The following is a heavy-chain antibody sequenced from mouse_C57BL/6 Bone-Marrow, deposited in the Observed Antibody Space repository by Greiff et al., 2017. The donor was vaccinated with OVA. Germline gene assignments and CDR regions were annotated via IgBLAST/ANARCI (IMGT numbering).Heavy chain of an antibody. D-gene: IGHD1-1*01. Sequence: VQLQQSGAELARPGASVKLSCKASGYTFTSYGISWVKQRTGQGLEWIGEIYPRSGNTYYNEKFKGKATLTADKSSSTAYMELRSLTSEDSAVYFCARGGLYYGSSYWYFDVWGTGTTVTVSS. CDR1: GYTFTSYG. CDR3: ARGGLYYGSSYWYFDV. V-gene: IGHV1-81*01. CDR2: IYPRSGNT. J-gene: IGHJ1*03.